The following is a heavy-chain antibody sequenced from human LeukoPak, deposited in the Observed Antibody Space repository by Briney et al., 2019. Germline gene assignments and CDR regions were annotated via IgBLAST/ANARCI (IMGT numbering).Heavy chain of an antibody. CDR1: GGSISSYY. V-gene: IGHV4-4*07. CDR3: ARDPYYDFWSGYYMDV. CDR2: IYTSGST. J-gene: IGHJ6*03. Sequence: SETLSLTCIVSGGSISSYYWSWIRQPAGKGLEWIGRIYTSGSTNYNPSLKSRVTMSVDTSKNQFSLKLSSVTAADTAVYYCARDPYYDFWSGYYMDVWGKGTTVTVSS. D-gene: IGHD3-3*01.